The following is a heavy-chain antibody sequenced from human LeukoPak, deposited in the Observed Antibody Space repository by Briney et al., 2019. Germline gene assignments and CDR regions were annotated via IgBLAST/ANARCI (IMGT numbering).Heavy chain of an antibody. J-gene: IGHJ5*02. CDR2: ISSNSSYI. CDR1: GFTVSSNY. D-gene: IGHD2-15*01. Sequence: KPGGSLRLSXAASGFTVSSNYMSWVRQAPGKGLEWLSSISSNSSYIDYADSVKGRFTISRDNAKNSLYLQMNSLRAEDTAVYYCARDLPMEDIVVVVAATRENWFDPWGQGTLVTVSS. CDR3: ARDLPMEDIVVVVAATRENWFDP. V-gene: IGHV3-21*01.